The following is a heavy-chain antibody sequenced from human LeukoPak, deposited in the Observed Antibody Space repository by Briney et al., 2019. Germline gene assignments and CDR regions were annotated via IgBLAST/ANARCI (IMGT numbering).Heavy chain of an antibody. Sequence: PGGSLRLSCAASGFIVSSSYLSWVRQAPGKGLEWVSIIYSGGSTYYADSVKGRFTISRDNAKNSLYLQMNNLRAEDTAVYYCASPEWLPDSIDIWGQGTMVTVSS. J-gene: IGHJ3*02. CDR2: IYSGGST. CDR1: GFIVSSSY. CDR3: ASPEWLPDSIDI. D-gene: IGHD3-3*01. V-gene: IGHV3-53*01.